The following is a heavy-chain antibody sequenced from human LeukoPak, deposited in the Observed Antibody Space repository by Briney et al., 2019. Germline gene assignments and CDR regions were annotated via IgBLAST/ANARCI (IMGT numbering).Heavy chain of an antibody. V-gene: IGHV4-34*01. J-gene: IGHJ4*02. CDR3: AGNDYLDY. CDR2: INHSGTT. Sequence: SETLSLTCTVSGGSISSYYWSWIRQPPGKGLEWIGEINHSGTTNYNPSLKSRVTISVDTSKNQFSLKLSSVTAADTAVYYCAGNDYLDYWGQGTLVTVSS. CDR1: GGSISSYY.